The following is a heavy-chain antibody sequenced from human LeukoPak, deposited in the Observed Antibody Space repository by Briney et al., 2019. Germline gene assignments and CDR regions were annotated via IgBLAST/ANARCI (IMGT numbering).Heavy chain of an antibody. CDR1: GGSFSSGGYY. CDR2: IYYCGST. V-gene: IGHV4-31*03. Sequence: SQTLSLTCTVSGGSFSSGGYYWSWIRQHPGKGLEWIGYIYYCGSTYYNPSLKSRVTISVDTSKNQSSLKLSSVTAADTAVYYCARDGNRNWFDPWGQGTLVTVSS. CDR3: ARDGNRNWFDP. J-gene: IGHJ5*02. D-gene: IGHD1-26*01.